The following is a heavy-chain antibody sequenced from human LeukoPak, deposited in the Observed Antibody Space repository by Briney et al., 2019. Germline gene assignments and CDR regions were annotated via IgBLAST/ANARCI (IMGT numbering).Heavy chain of an antibody. Sequence: GGSLRLSCAASGSTFSSYSMNWVRQAPGKGLEWVSYISSSSSTIYYADSVKGRFTISRDNAKNSLYLQTNSLRAEDTAVYYCARREYANWGQGTLVTVSS. V-gene: IGHV3-48*01. CDR3: ARREYAN. CDR2: ISSSSSTI. CDR1: GSTFSSYS. J-gene: IGHJ4*02. D-gene: IGHD2/OR15-2a*01.